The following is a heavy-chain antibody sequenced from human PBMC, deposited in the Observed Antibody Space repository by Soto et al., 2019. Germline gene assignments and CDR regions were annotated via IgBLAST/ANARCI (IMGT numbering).Heavy chain of an antibody. CDR1: GDSISSYY. CDR3: ARGVATIGP. D-gene: IGHD5-12*01. V-gene: IGHV4-59*01. J-gene: IGHJ5*02. Sequence: PSETLSLTCSVSGDSISSYYWSWIRQPPGKGLEWIGYIYYSGSTNYNPSFKSRVTISVDTPKNQFSLKLTSVTAADTAVYYCARGVATIGPWGQGTLVTVPQ. CDR2: IYYSGST.